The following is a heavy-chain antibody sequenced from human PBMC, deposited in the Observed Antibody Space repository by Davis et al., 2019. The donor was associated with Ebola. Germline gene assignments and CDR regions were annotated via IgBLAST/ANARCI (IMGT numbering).Heavy chain of an antibody. V-gene: IGHV4-4*07. Sequence: PSETLSLTCTVSGGSISSYYWSWIRQPAGEGLEWIGRIYTSGSTNYNPSLKSRVTMSVDTSKNQFSLKLSSVTAADTAVYYCARGGDYYDSSGYSPYYFDYWGQGTLVTVSS. CDR2: IYTSGST. CDR1: GGSISSYY. D-gene: IGHD3-22*01. J-gene: IGHJ4*02. CDR3: ARGGDYYDSSGYSPYYFDY.